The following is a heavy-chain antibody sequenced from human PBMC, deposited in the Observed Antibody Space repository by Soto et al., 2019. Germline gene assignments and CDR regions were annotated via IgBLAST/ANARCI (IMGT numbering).Heavy chain of an antibody. Sequence: PGGSLRLSCAASGFTFSGYAMHRVRQAPGKGLEWVAVISYDGSNKYYADSVKGRFTISRDNSKNTLYVQMNSLRAEDTAVYYCARGMLREYYAMDVWGQGTTVTVSS. CDR2: ISYDGSNK. D-gene: IGHD3-16*01. CDR1: GFTFSGYA. CDR3: ARGMLREYYAMDV. J-gene: IGHJ6*02. V-gene: IGHV3-30-3*01.